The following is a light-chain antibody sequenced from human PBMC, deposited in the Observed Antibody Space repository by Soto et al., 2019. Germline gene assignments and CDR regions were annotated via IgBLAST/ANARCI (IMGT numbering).Light chain of an antibody. Sequence: QSALTQPASVSGSPGQSITISCTGTSSDVGSYNRVSWYQQSPGSAPKLLIYEVRNRPSGVPDRFSGSKSGNTASLTISGLQTADEANYFCSLYTSDNTYVFGAGTKLTVL. CDR2: EVR. CDR3: SLYTSDNTYV. CDR1: SSDVGSYNR. J-gene: IGLJ1*01. V-gene: IGLV2-18*01.